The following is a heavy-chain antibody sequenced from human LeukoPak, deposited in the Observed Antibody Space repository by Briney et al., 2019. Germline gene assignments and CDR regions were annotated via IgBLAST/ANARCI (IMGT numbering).Heavy chain of an antibody. J-gene: IGHJ4*02. CDR2: INPNSGGT. Sequence: GASVKVSCKASGYTFTGYYMHWVRQAPGQGLEWMGWINPNSGGTNYAQKFQGRVTMTRDTSISTVYMELSSLRSEDTAVYYCSVEADCTNGVCELGYWGQGTLVTVSS. CDR3: SVEADCTNGVCELGY. D-gene: IGHD2-8*01. V-gene: IGHV1-2*02. CDR1: GYTFTGYY.